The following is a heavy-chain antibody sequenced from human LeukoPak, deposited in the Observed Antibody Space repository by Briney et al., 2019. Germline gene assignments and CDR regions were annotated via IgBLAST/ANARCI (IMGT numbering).Heavy chain of an antibody. Sequence: GGSLRLSCVASGFTFNTHSMHWLRQAPGKGLEWVAYITYGSDTIFYADSVKGRFTVSRDNAKNSLYLQMDSLRAEDTAVYYCASDRGYSSNWYNWFDPWGQGTPVTVSS. D-gene: IGHD6-13*01. CDR1: GFTFNTHS. CDR3: ASDRGYSSNWYNWFDP. V-gene: IGHV3-48*04. CDR2: ITYGSDTI. J-gene: IGHJ5*02.